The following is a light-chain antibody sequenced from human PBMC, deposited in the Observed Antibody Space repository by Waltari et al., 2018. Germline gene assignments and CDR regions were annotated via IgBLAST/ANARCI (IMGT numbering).Light chain of an antibody. Sequence: EIVLTQSPATLSLSPGETATLSCRASQRFRTYLAWYQQRPGQPPRLLIYDISKRAAGIPARFSGSGSGTDFTLTISSLEPEDFAIYYCQQRSNWPGTFGQGTKVEIK. CDR3: QQRSNWPGT. CDR2: DIS. J-gene: IGKJ1*01. CDR1: QRFRTY. V-gene: IGKV3-11*01.